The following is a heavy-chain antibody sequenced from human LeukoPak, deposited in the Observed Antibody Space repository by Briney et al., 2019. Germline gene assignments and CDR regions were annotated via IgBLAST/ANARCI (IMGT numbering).Heavy chain of an antibody. CDR2: INRDGSST. J-gene: IGHJ3*02. CDR1: EFTFGDYD. CDR3: ARDRETYYDILTGYYTLGDAFDI. D-gene: IGHD3-9*01. Sequence: PGGSLRLSCAASEFTFGDYDMSWVRQTLGKGLEWVSRINRDGSSTSYADSVKGRFTISRDNAKNTLYLQMNSLRAEDTAVYYCARDRETYYDILTGYYTLGDAFDIWGQGTMVTVSS. V-gene: IGHV3-74*01.